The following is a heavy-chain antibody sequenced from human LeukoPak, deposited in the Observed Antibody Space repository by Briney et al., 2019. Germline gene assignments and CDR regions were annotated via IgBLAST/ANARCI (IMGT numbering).Heavy chain of an antibody. D-gene: IGHD4-17*01. J-gene: IGHJ4*02. Sequence: GASVKVSCKASGGTFSSYAISWVRQAPGQGLEWMGGIIPIFGTANYAQKFQGRVTITADESTSTAYMELSSLRSEDTAVYYCARGDMTTVTRWVYWGQGTLVTVSS. CDR1: GGTFSSYA. V-gene: IGHV1-69*13. CDR2: IIPIFGTA. CDR3: ARGDMTTVTRWVY.